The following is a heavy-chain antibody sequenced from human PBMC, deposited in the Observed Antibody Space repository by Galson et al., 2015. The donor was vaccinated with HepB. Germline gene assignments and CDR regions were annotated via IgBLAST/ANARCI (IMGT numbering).Heavy chain of an antibody. CDR3: ARDQPPAIRRNWYFDL. CDR1: GFTFSSYG. Sequence: SLRLSCAASGFTFSSYGMHWVRQAPGKGLEWVAVIWYDGSNKYYADSVKGRFTISRDNSKNTLYLQMNSLRAEDTAVYYCARDQPPAIRRNWYFDLWGRGTLVTVSS. V-gene: IGHV3-33*08. CDR2: IWYDGSNK. J-gene: IGHJ2*01. D-gene: IGHD2-2*01.